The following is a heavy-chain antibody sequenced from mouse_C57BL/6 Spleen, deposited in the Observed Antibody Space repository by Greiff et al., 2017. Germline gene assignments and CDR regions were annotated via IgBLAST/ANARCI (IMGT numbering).Heavy chain of an antibody. D-gene: IGHD4-1*01. CDR3: ARTGPFAY. J-gene: IGHJ3*01. Sequence: QVQLKESGAELARPGASVKLSCKASGYTFTSYGISWVKQRTGQGLEWIGEIYPRSGNTYYNEKFKGKATLTADKSSSTAYMELRSLTSEDSAVYFWARTGPFAYWGQGTLVTVSA. V-gene: IGHV1-81*01. CDR1: GYTFTSYG. CDR2: IYPRSGNT.